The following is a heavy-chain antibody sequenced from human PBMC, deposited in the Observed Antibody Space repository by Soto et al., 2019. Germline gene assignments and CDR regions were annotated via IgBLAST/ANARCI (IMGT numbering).Heavy chain of an antibody. D-gene: IGHD3-10*01. Sequence: SETLSLLGRVSHYSLNYGYHSGWIRQAPGKGLEWIGSIVYNGNTYSTPSLKSRVTISVDASKNHFSLMLKSAAAADTALYYCARQGYGSGRNWFDSWGRGSLVTVP. V-gene: IGHV4-38-2*01. J-gene: IGHJ5*01. CDR1: HYSLNYGYH. CDR2: IVYNGNT. CDR3: ARQGYGSGRNWFDS.